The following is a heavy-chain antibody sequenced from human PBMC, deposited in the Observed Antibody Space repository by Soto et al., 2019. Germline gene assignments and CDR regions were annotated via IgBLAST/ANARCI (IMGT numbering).Heavy chain of an antibody. CDR1: GFTFSSYG. J-gene: IGHJ6*02. D-gene: IGHD3-10*01. V-gene: IGHV3-33*01. CDR2: IWYDGSNK. Sequence: GGSLRLSCAASGFTFSSYGMHWVRQAPGKGLEWVAVIWYDGSNKYYADSVKGRFTISRDNSKNTLYLQMNSLRAEDTAVYYCARESKTAYYVSVRPYNGMDVWGQGTTVTGSS. CDR3: ARESKTAYYVSVRPYNGMDV.